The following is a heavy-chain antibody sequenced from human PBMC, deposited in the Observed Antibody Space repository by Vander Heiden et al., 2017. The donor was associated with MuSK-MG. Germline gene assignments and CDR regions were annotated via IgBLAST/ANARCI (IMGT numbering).Heavy chain of an antibody. CDR3: ARVLHDSSARYSYYFDY. Sequence: EVKKPGSSVKVSCKASGGTFSSYAISWVRQAPGQGLEWMGGIIPIFGTANYAQKFQGRVTITADESTSTAYMEMSSLRSEDTAVYYCARVLHDSSARYSYYFDYWGQGTMVTVYS. D-gene: IGHD3-22*01. CDR2: IIPIFGTA. J-gene: IGHJ4*02. V-gene: IGHV1-69*01. CDR1: GGTFSSYA.